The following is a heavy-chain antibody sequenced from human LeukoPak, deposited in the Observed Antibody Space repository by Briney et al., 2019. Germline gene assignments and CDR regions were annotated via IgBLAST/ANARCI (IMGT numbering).Heavy chain of an antibody. V-gene: IGHV3-66*02. CDR3: ARDRKYYYYYYMDV. Sequence: GGSLRLSCAASGFTVSSNYMSWVRQAPGKGLEWVSAIYSGGSTYYPDSVKGRFTISRDNSKNTLYLQMNSLRAEDTAVYYCARDRKYYYYYYMDVWGKGTTVTVSS. CDR1: GFTVSSNY. J-gene: IGHJ6*03. CDR2: IYSGGST.